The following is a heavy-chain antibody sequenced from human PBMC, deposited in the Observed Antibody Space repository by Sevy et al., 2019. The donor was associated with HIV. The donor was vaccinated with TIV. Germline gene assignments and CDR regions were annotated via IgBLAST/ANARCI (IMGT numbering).Heavy chain of an antibody. V-gene: IGHV3-33*01. D-gene: IGHD6-19*01. J-gene: IGHJ4*02. CDR1: GFSISGYG. CDR3: AREDIRVAGIGYYFHS. CDR2: IWYDGTNK. Sequence: GGSLGLSCAASGFSISGYGMHWVRQAPGKGLEWVAVIWYDGTNKEYADSVKGRFTISRDNSKNTLYLQMNSLRAEDTAVYYCAREDIRVAGIGYYFHSWGQGTLVTVSS.